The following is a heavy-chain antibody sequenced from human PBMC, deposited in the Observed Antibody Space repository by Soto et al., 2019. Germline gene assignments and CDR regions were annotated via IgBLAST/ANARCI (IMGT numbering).Heavy chain of an antibody. CDR3: ARHPQRIAAAGRRGGYYYGMDV. D-gene: IGHD6-13*01. CDR2: IYPGDSDT. J-gene: IGHJ6*02. Sequence: SCKGSGYSFTSYWIGWVRQMPGKGLEWMGIIYPGDSDTRYSPSFQGQVTISADKSISTAYLQWSSLKASDTAMYYCARHPQRIAAAGRRGGYYYGMDVWGQGTTVTVSS. V-gene: IGHV5-51*01. CDR1: GYSFTSYW.